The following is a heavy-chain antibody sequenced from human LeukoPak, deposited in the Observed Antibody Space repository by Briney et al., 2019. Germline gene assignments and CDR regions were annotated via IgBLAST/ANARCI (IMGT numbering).Heavy chain of an antibody. CDR2: ISGSGGST. CDR3: AKSGYSGSYPYYFDY. D-gene: IGHD1-26*01. CDR1: GLTFSGYD. Sequence: GGSLRLSCAASGLTFSGYDMHWVRQAPGKGLEWVSAISGSGGSTYYADSVKGRFTISRDNSKNTLYLQMNSLRAEDTAVYYCAKSGYSGSYPYYFDYWGQGTLVTVSS. J-gene: IGHJ4*02. V-gene: IGHV3-23*01.